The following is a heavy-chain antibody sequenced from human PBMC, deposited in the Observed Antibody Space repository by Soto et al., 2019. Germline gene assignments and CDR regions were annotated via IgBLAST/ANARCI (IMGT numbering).Heavy chain of an antibody. D-gene: IGHD6-19*01. J-gene: IGHJ4*02. CDR2: IIPIFGTA. V-gene: IGHV1-69*12. CDR1: GGTFSSYD. Sequence: QVQLVQSGAEVKKPGSSVKVSCKASGGTFSSYDISWVRQAPGQGLEWMGGIIPIFGTANYAQKFQGRVTITADESTSTAYMEMSSLRSEDTAVYYCAREVGNAVAGTYYFDYWGQGTLVTVSS. CDR3: AREVGNAVAGTYYFDY.